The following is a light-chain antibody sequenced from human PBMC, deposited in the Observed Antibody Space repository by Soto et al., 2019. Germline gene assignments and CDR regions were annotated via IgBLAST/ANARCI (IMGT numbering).Light chain of an antibody. CDR1: QSISSY. CDR2: ATS. J-gene: IGKJ1*01. V-gene: IGKV1-39*01. Sequence: DIQMTQSPSSLSASVGDRVTITCRASQSISSYLNWYQQKPGKAPKLLIYATSRFQSGVPSRFSGGGSGADFTLTISSLQPDDCATYYCQQSYSTPPTFGQGTKVEI. CDR3: QQSYSTPPT.